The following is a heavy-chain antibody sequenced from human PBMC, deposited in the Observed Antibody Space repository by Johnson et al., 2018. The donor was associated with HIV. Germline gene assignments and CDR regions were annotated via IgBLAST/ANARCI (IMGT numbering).Heavy chain of an antibody. CDR3: ARGLRRTTVGNDAFDI. D-gene: IGHD4-23*01. Sequence: VQLVESGGGVVQPGESLRLACAASGFTFKNSVMHWVRQAPGKGLEWVAVMSYDGSNYYHVDSVEGRFSISRDNSKNTLYLQMNSLRAEDTAVYYCARGLRRTTVGNDAFDIWGQGTMVTVSS. J-gene: IGHJ3*02. CDR2: MSYDGSNY. CDR1: GFTFKNSV. V-gene: IGHV3-30*07.